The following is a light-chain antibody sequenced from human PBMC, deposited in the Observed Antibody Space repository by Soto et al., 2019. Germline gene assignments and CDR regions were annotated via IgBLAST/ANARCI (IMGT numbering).Light chain of an antibody. J-gene: IGKJ4*01. Sequence: DIQMTQSPSSLSASVGDRVTITCRASQSISSYLNWYQQKRGKAPQLLIYAASSLQSGVPSRFSGSGSGTDFTLIISSLQPEDFATYYCQQSYRLPLTFGGGTKVEIK. CDR3: QQSYRLPLT. V-gene: IGKV1-39*01. CDR2: AAS. CDR1: QSISSY.